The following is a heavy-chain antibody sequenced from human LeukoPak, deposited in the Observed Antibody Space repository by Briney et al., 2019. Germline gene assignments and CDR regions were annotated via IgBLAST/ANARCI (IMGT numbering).Heavy chain of an antibody. CDR3: AKDYRGSGEVGETGPLDY. V-gene: IGHV3-74*01. CDR2: IKSDGTHR. CDR1: GCTFSSHW. Sequence: GGSLRLSRAASGCTFSSHWMHWVRHAPGKGLVCVARIKSDGTHRDYGDSVRGRFTISRDNAKDTLYLQMNSLRAEDTAVYYCAKDYRGSGEVGETGPLDYWGQGTLVTVSS. D-gene: IGHD1-14*01. J-gene: IGHJ4*02.